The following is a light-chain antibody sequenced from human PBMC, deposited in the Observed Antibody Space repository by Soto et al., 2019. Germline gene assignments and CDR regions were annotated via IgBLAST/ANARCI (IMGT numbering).Light chain of an antibody. V-gene: IGLV7-46*01. CDR3: LLSYNGPYV. Sequence: QAVVTQEPSLTVSPGGTVTLTCGSSTGAVTNGHYPYWFQQRPGQAPRTLIYDTTNTHSWTPARFSGSLLGGKAALTLSGAQTEDEAEYYCLLSYNGPYVFGRGTKVTVL. J-gene: IGLJ1*01. CDR1: TGAVTNGHY. CDR2: DTT.